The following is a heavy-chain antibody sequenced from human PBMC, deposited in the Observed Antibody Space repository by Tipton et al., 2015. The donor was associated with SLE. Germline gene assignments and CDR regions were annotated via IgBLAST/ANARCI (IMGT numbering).Heavy chain of an antibody. J-gene: IGHJ5*02. V-gene: IGHV4-34*01. D-gene: IGHD6-13*01. Sequence: TLSLTCAVYGGSFSGYYWSWIRQPPGKGLEWIGEINHSGSTNYNPSLKSRVTISVDTSKNQFSLKLSSVTAADTAVYYCARRPYSSSWYRWFDPWGQGTLVTVSS. CDR3: ARRPYSSSWYRWFDP. CDR1: GGSFSGYY. CDR2: INHSGST.